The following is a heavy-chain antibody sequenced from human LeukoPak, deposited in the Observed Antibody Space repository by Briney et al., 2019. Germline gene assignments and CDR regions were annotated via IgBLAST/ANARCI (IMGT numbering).Heavy chain of an antibody. CDR1: GFNFSAYA. CDR3: ARGHPYNYGSNYMDV. V-gene: IGHV3-64*01. CDR2: VTNNGDTT. Sequence: PGGSLRLSCAASGFNFSAYAMHWVRQAPGKGLEYVSVVTNNGDTTYYANSVKGRFTISRDNSKSTLFLQMDSLRGEDMCVYYCARGHPYNYGSNYMDVWGSGTTVTVS. J-gene: IGHJ6*03. D-gene: IGHD3-10*01.